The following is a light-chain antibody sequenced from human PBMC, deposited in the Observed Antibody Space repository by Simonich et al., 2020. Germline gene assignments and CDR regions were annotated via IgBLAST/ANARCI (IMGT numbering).Light chain of an antibody. CDR3: MQGTHWPFT. CDR1: QTLVHSDGNTY. J-gene: IGKJ3*01. CDR2: KVT. Sequence: DIVMTQTPLSLSVTPGQPASISCKSSQTLVHSDGNTYLNWFQQRPGPSPRRLIYKVTNRDSGVPDRFSGSGSGTDFTLKISRVEAEDVGVYYCMQGTHWPFTFGPGTKVDIK. V-gene: IGKV2-30*02.